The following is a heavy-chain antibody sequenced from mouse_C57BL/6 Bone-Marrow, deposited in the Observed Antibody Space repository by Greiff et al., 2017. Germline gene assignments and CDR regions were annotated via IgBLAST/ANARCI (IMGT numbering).Heavy chain of an antibody. CDR3: ARGGDY. J-gene: IGHJ2*01. V-gene: IGHV1-26*01. CDR1: GYTFTDYY. CDR2: INPNNGGT. Sequence: EVQLPQSGPELVKPGASVKISCKASGYTFTDYYMNWVKQSHGKSLEWIGDINPNNGGTSYNQKFKGKATLTVDKSSSTAYMELRSLTSEDSAVYYCARGGDYWGQGTTLTVSS.